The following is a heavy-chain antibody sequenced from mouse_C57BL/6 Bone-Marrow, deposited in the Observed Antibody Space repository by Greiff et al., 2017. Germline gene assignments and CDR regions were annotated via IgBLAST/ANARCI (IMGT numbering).Heavy chain of an antibody. J-gene: IGHJ4*01. V-gene: IGHV1-52*01. CDR1: GYTFTSYW. CDR3: AGDGGSSYGAMDY. CDR2: IDPSDSET. Sequence: QVQLQQPGAELVRPGSSVKLSCKASGYTFTSYWMHWVKQRPIQGLEWIGNIDPSDSETHYNQKFKDKATLTVDKSSSTAYMQLSSLTSEDSAVXDCAGDGGSSYGAMDYWGQGTSVTVSS. D-gene: IGHD1-1*01.